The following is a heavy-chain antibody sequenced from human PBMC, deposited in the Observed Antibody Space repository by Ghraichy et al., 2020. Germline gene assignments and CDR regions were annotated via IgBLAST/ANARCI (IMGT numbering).Heavy chain of an antibody. D-gene: IGHD3-10*01. CDR1: GYTFTGYY. V-gene: IGHV1-2*06. J-gene: IGHJ4*02. CDR3: ARGTPMVQEGEFDY. CDR2: INPNSGGT. Sequence: ASVKVSCKASGYTFTGYYMHWVRQAPGQGLEWMGRINPNSGGTNYAQKFQGRVTMTRDTSISTAYMELSRLRSDDTAVYYCARGTPMVQEGEFDYWGQGTLVTVSS.